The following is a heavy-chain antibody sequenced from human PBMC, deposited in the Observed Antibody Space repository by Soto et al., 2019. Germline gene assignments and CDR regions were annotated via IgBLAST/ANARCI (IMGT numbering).Heavy chain of an antibody. CDR2: LLRSGSSA. V-gene: IGHV3-23*01. CDR1: GFTFRNYA. J-gene: IGHJ5*02. Sequence: PGGSLRLSCAACGFTFRNYAMTWARQAPGKGLEWVSSLLRSGSSAYYADSVRGRFTISSDTSANSLYLQMDNLRAEDTAIYYCAKDAISGDGIWLMDSWGQGTVVTVSS. CDR3: AKDAISGDGIWLMDS. D-gene: IGHD4-17*01.